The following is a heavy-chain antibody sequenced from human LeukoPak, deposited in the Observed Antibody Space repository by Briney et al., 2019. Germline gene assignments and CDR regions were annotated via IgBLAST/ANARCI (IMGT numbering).Heavy chain of an antibody. CDR1: GFSISDYY. J-gene: IGHJ4*02. Sequence: NSGGSLRLSCAASGFSISDYYMSWIRQAPGKGLEWVSYISSNGSTIYYADSVKGRFTISRDNAKNSLYLQMNSLRDDDTAVYYCARTHSQGYWGQGTLVTVSS. CDR3: ARTHSQGY. D-gene: IGHD6-13*01. V-gene: IGHV3-11*01. CDR2: ISSNGSTI.